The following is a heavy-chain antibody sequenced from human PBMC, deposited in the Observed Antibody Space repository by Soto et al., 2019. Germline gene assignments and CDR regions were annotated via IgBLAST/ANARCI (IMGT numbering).Heavy chain of an antibody. CDR2: INHSGST. CDR3: ARTIVVVDRNWFDP. CDR1: GGSFSGYY. Sequence: SETLSLTCAVYGGSFSGYYWRWIRQPPGKGLEWIGEINHSGSTNYNPSLKSRVTISVDTSKNQFSLKLSSVTAADTAVYYCARTIVVVDRNWFDPWGQGTLVNVSS. V-gene: IGHV4-34*01. J-gene: IGHJ5*02. D-gene: IGHD2-15*01.